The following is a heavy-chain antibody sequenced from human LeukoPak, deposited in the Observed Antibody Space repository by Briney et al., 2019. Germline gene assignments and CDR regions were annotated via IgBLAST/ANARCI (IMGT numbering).Heavy chain of an antibody. D-gene: IGHD1-26*01. CDR1: AYSISSGYY. CDR2: IYHSGGT. Sequence: SETLSLTCTVSAYSISSGYYWGWIRQPPGRGLEWIGNIYHSGGTYYNPSLKSRVTISVDTSKNQFSLKLSSVTAADTAVYYCARPGWGATKGSWFDPWGQGTLVTVSS. J-gene: IGHJ5*02. CDR3: ARPGWGATKGSWFDP. V-gene: IGHV4-38-2*02.